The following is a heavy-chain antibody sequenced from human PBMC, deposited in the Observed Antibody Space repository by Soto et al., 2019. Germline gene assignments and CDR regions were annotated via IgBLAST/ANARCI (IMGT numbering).Heavy chain of an antibody. CDR2: TYYRSKWYY. CDR3: ARGEQYSGRIFDY. Sequence: SQTLSLTCAITGDSVSSNSAGWSWVRQSPSRGLEWLGRTYYRSKWYYEYAVSVRGRITINPDTSKNQYSLQLNSVTPEDTAVYFCARGEQYSGRIFDYWSQGTLVTVS. V-gene: IGHV6-1*01. J-gene: IGHJ4*01. D-gene: IGHD1-26*01. CDR1: GDSVSSNSAG.